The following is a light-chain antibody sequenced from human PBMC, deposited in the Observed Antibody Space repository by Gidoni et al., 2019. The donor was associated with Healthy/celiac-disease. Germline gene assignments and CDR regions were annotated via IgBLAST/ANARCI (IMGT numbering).Light chain of an antibody. Sequence: ELVMPHSPATLPVSPGERATLSCRASQSASRNLAWYQQKPGQAPRLLIYGASTRATGIPARFSGSGSGTEFTLTISSLQSEDFAVYYCQQYNNWPPWTFGQGTKVEIK. CDR3: QQYNNWPPWT. CDR1: QSASRN. V-gene: IGKV3-15*01. CDR2: GAS. J-gene: IGKJ1*01.